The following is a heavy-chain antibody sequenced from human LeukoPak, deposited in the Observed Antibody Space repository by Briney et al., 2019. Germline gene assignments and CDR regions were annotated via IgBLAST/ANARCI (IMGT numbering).Heavy chain of an antibody. CDR1: GYSISSGYF. CDR3: ARVGPYYDILTGSLQGRAFDI. J-gene: IGHJ3*02. V-gene: IGHV4-38-2*02. Sequence: SETLSLTCTVSGYSISSGYFWGWIRQPPGKGLECIGTIYHSGSTYYNPSLKSRVTISVDTSKNQFSLKLNSVTAADTAVYYCARVGPYYDILTGSLQGRAFDIWGQGTMVTVSS. CDR2: IYHSGST. D-gene: IGHD3-9*01.